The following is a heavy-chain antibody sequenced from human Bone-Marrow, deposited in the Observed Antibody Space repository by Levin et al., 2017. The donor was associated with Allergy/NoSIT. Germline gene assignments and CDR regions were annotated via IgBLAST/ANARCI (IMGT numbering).Heavy chain of an antibody. D-gene: IGHD3/OR15-3a*01. CDR3: ARLGTWTGYPDY. CDR1: GYTFTSYE. Sequence: GASVKVSCKASGYTFTSYEIGWVRQAPGQGLEWMGYIRTFNGNTNYVQRVQDRITMTTDTSTSTAYMDLRSLTSDDTAVYFCARLGTWTGYPDYWGQGSLVTVSS. V-gene: IGHV1-18*04. J-gene: IGHJ4*02. CDR2: IRTFNGNT.